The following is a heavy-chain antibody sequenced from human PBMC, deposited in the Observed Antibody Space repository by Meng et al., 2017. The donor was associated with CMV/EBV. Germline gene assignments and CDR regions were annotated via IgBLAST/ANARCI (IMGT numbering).Heavy chain of an antibody. CDR2: IRYDGSNK. Sequence: GESLKISCAASGFTFSSYGMHWVRQAPGKGLEWVAFIRYDGSNKYYADSVKGRFTISRDNSKNTLYLQMNSLRAEDTAVYYCAKVCSSTSCYTGDYYYYGMDVWGQGTTVTVSS. CDR3: AKVCSSTSCYTGDYYYYGMDV. V-gene: IGHV3-30*02. CDR1: GFTFSSYG. D-gene: IGHD2-2*02. J-gene: IGHJ6*02.